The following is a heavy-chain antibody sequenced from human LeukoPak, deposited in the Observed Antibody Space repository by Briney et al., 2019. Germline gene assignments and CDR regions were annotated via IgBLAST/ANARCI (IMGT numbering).Heavy chain of an antibody. CDR3: ARGGLVGATTGKRNWFDP. V-gene: IGHV3-30*03. Sequence: GRSLRLSCAASGFTFSSYGMHWVRQAPGKGLEWVAVISYDGSNKYYADSVKGRFTISRDNAKNTLYLQMYSLRAEDTAVYYCARGGLVGATTGKRNWFDPWGQGTLVTVSS. J-gene: IGHJ5*02. CDR1: GFTFSSYG. D-gene: IGHD1-26*01. CDR2: ISYDGSNK.